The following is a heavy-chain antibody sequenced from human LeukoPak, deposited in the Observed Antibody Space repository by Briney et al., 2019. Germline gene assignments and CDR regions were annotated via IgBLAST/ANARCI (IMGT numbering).Heavy chain of an antibody. CDR2: ISSGSSYI. V-gene: IGHV3-21*04. J-gene: IGHJ4*02. CDR3: ARVAGTVTTKGPFVN. D-gene: IGHD4-17*01. Sequence: PGGSLRLSCAASGFTFNSYNMNWVRQAPGKGLEWVSSISSGSSYIYYADSLKGRFTISRDNAKTSLYLQMNSLRAEDTAVYYCARVAGTVTTKGPFVNWGQGTLVTVSS. CDR1: GFTFNSYN.